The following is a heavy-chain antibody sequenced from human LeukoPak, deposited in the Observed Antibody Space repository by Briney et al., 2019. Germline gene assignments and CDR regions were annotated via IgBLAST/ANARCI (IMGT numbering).Heavy chain of an antibody. D-gene: IGHD2-15*01. Sequence: SVKVSCNASAGTFSSYVISWVRHAHGQGLEWMGRIIPILGIANYAQRFQGRVTITADKSTTTAYMELSSLRSEDTAVYYGASLGLGYCSGGRCPGYFDLWGRGTLVTVSS. J-gene: IGHJ2*01. CDR1: AGTFSSYV. CDR2: IIPILGIA. CDR3: ASLGLGYCSGGRCPGYFDL. V-gene: IGHV1-69*04.